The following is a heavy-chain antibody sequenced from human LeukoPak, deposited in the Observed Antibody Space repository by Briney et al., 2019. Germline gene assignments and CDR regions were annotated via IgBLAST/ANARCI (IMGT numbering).Heavy chain of an antibody. V-gene: IGHV3-66*01. CDR3: AREVSRGAAGTPYDY. CDR2: IYSGGST. CDR1: GFTVSSNY. D-gene: IGHD6-13*01. J-gene: IGHJ4*02. Sequence: QPGGSLRLSCAASGFTVSSNYMSWVRQAPGKGLEWVSVIYSGGSTYYADSVKGRFTISRDNSKNTLYLQMNSLRAEDTAVCYCAREVSRGAAGTPYDYWGQGTLVTVSS.